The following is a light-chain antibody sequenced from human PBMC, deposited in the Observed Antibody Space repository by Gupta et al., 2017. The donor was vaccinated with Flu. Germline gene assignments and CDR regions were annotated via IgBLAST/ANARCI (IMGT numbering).Light chain of an antibody. CDR2: DAS. CDR3: QHRSNWPVT. CDR1: QSVSSY. V-gene: IGKV3-11*01. Sequence: EIVLTQSPATLSLSPGERATLSCRASQSVSSYLAWYQQKPGQAPRLLIYDASNRATGIPARFSGSGSGTEFTLTISSLEPEDFAVYYCQHRSNWPVTFGQGTKLDIK. J-gene: IGKJ2*01.